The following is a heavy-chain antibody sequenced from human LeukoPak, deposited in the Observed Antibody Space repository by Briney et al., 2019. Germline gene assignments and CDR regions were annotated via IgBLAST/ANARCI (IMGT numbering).Heavy chain of an antibody. CDR2: FFHCESP. J-gene: IGHJ4*02. Sequence: SDTLSLTCAVYGGSFSGYYWSWIRQPPGKGLEWIREFFHCESPNYNLSLKSRVTISVDTSKNQFSLKLSSVTAADTAMYYCASSLDYYDSGSYFDYWGQGTLVTVSS. CDR3: ASSLDYYDSGSYFDY. V-gene: IGHV4-34*12. CDR1: GGSFSGYY. D-gene: IGHD3-10*01.